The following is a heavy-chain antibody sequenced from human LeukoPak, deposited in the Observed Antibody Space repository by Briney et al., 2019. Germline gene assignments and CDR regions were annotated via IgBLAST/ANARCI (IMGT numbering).Heavy chain of an antibody. CDR2: INPSGGST. CDR3: ARDVVGIAAY. Sequence: ASVKVSCKASGYTFTSYGISWVRQAPGQGLEWMGIINPSGGSTSYAQKFQGRVTMTRDTSTSTVYMELSSLRSEDTAVYYCARDVVGIAAYWGQGTLVTVSS. CDR1: GYTFTSYG. V-gene: IGHV1-46*01. J-gene: IGHJ4*02. D-gene: IGHD6-25*01.